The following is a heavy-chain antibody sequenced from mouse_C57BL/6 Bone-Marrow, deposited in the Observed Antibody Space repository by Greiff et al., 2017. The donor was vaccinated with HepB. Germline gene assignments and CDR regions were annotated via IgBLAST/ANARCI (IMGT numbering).Heavy chain of an antibody. CDR1: EYEFPSHD. CDR3: ARHEEYYYGSSPFAY. V-gene: IGHV5-2*01. Sequence: EVQRVESGGGLVQPGESLKLSCESNEYEFPSHDMSWVRKTPEKRLELVAAINSDGGSTYYPDTMERRFIISRDNTKKTLYLQMSSLRSEDTALYYCARHEEYYYGSSPFAYWGQGTLVTVSA. J-gene: IGHJ3*01. CDR2: INSDGGST. D-gene: IGHD1-1*01.